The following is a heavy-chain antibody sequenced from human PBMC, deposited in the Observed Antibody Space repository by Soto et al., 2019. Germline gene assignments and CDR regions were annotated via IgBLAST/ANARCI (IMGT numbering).Heavy chain of an antibody. Sequence: ASVKVSCKASGYTFTGYYMHWVRQAPGQGLEWMGWINSNTGGTNYAQRFQGRVTMTSDTSISTAYMELSRLTSDDTAVYYCATMDYFVTIGNNKIRWFGTWVQESLVTVAS. D-gene: IGHD3-10*02. V-gene: IGHV1-2*02. CDR1: GYTFTGYY. J-gene: IGHJ5*02. CDR3: ATMDYFVTIGNNKIRWFGT. CDR2: INSNTGGT.